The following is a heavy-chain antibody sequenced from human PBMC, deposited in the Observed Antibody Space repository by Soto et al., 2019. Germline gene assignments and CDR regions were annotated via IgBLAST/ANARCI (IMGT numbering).Heavy chain of an antibody. D-gene: IGHD6-19*01. CDR1: GFTFSSYA. CDR2: ISGSGGST. V-gene: IGHV3-23*01. CDR3: AKWTQNDLWLVHTNFDY. J-gene: IGHJ4*02. Sequence: GGSLRLSCAASGFTFSSYAMSWVRQAPGKGLEWVSAISGSGGSTYYADSVKGRFTISRDNSKNTRYLQMNSLRAEDTAVYYCAKWTQNDLWLVHTNFDYWGQGTLVTVSS.